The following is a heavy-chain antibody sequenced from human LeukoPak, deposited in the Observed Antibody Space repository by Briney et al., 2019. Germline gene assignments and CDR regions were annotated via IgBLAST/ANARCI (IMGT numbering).Heavy chain of an antibody. D-gene: IGHD3-22*01. CDR1: GFLLSTSGMC. J-gene: IGHJ4*02. CDR3: ARMLVYDSSGYYFDY. Sequence: SGPALAKLTQTLTLTRTFSGFLLSTSGMCVSWIRQPPGKALERLPRIDWDDDKYYSTSLKTRLTISKDTPKNQVVLTMTNMDPVDTATYYCARMLVYDSSGYYFDYWGQGTLVTVSS. V-gene: IGHV2-70*11. CDR2: IDWDDDK.